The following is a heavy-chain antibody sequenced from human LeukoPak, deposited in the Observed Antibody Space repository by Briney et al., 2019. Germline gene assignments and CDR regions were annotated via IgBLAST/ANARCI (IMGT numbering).Heavy chain of an antibody. CDR2: IVVGSGNT. J-gene: IGHJ6*03. D-gene: IGHD3-9*01. CDR1: GFTFTSSA. Sequence: SVKVSCKASGFTFTSSAMQWVRQARGQRLEWIGWIVVGSGNTNYAQKFQERVTITRDMSTSTAYMELSSLRSEDTAVYYCAAVDPRRYYYMDVWGKGTTVTVSS. CDR3: AAVDPRRYYYMDV. V-gene: IGHV1-58*02.